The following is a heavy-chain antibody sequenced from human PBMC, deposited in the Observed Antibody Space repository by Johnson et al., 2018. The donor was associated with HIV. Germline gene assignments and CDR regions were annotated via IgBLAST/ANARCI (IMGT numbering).Heavy chain of an antibody. CDR2: IKQDGSEK. CDR1: GFTFSSYW. J-gene: IGHJ3*01. CDR3: ATFYYDNSNYFELASFFPGPTDL. Sequence: VQLVESGGGLVKPGGSLRLSCAASGFTFSSYWMSWVRQAPGKGLEWLANIKQDGSEKYYVDSVKGRFTISRAYAKNTLYLQMNSLTAEDTAVYYCATFYYDNSNYFELASFFPGPTDLWGQGTLVTVSS. D-gene: IGHD3-22*01. V-gene: IGHV3-7*02.